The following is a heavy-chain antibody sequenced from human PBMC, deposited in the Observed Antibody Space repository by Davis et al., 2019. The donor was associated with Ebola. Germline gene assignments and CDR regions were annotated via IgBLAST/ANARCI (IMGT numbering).Heavy chain of an antibody. CDR1: GYTFTSYG. CDR3: ARDTTERIAVAGSWFPFQH. J-gene: IGHJ1*01. V-gene: IGHV7-4-1*02. CDR2: INTNTGNP. D-gene: IGHD6-19*01. Sequence: ASVKVSCKASGYTFTSYGISWVRQAPGQGLEWMGWINTNTGNPTYAQGFTGRFVFSLDTSVSTAYLQISSLKAEDTAVYYCARDTTERIAVAGSWFPFQHWGQGTLVTVSS.